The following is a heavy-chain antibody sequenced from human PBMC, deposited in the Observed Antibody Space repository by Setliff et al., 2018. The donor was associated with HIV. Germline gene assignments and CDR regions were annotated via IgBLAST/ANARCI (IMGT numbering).Heavy chain of an antibody. Sequence: SVKVSCKASRSTFNSHTTNWVRQAPGQGLDWMGRIIPILGVANYAQRFQGKVTITANKSTSTAYMELTSLRFDDTAMYYCVRGVQSPPHYSYYYMDVWGEGTMVTVSS. CDR1: RSTFNSHT. CDR3: VRGVQSPPHYSYYYMDV. J-gene: IGHJ6*03. CDR2: IIPILGVA. V-gene: IGHV1-69*02. D-gene: IGHD3-3*01.